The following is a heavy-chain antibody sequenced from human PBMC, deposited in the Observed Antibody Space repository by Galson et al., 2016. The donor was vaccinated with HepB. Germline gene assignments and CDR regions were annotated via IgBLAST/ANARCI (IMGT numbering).Heavy chain of an antibody. CDR3: ARGRGKSGFDL. CDR2: IDPTGTSI. V-gene: IGHV3-11*01. Sequence: SLRLSCAASGFTFSDYFLTWIRQAPGKGLEWISFIDPTGTSIYYADPVKGRFIISRDNAKNSLHLHMSGLRGEDTAIYYCARGRGKSGFDLWGLGTQVTVSS. J-gene: IGHJ5*02. CDR1: GFTFSDYF.